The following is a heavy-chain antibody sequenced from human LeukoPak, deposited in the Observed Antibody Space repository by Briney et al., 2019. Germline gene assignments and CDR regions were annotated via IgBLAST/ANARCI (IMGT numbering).Heavy chain of an antibody. CDR2: IIPILGIA. Sequence: ASVKVSCKASGYTFTSYGISWVRQAPGQGLEWMGRIIPILGIANYAQKFQGRVTITADKTTSTAYMELCSLRSEDTAVYYCARVDYDSRIDYWGQGTLVTVSS. J-gene: IGHJ4*02. D-gene: IGHD3-16*01. V-gene: IGHV1-69*04. CDR3: ARVDYDSRIDY. CDR1: GYTFTSYG.